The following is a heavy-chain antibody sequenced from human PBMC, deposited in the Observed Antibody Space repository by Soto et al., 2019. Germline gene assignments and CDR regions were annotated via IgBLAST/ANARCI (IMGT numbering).Heavy chain of an antibody. CDR2: IWRSGST. CDR1: CGSISSVSW. V-gene: IGHV4-4*02. J-gene: IGHJ4*02. Sequence: QVQLQESGPGLVKPSRTLSLTCAVSCGSISSVSWWTWVRQPPGKGLEWIGEIWRSGSTNYNPSLSGRGTISVDKSKSQFFLNLTSVTAADTVVYYCAEGGWGGGRIDSWGQGTLVTVSS. CDR3: AEGGWGGGRIDS. D-gene: IGHD3-16*01.